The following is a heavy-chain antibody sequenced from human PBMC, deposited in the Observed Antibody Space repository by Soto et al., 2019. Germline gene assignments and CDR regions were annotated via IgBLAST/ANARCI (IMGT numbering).Heavy chain of an antibody. V-gene: IGHV4-59*01. J-gene: IGHJ6*02. Sequence: PSETLSLTCTVSGGSISRYYWSWIRQPPGKGLEWIGYLYNTGSTIYNPSLESRVTISVDTSKNQFSLNLNSVTAADTAVYYFARDLWGYCGTDCYPLDVWGPGTTVTVSS. CDR2: LYNTGST. D-gene: IGHD2-21*02. CDR1: GGSISRYY. CDR3: ARDLWGYCGTDCYPLDV.